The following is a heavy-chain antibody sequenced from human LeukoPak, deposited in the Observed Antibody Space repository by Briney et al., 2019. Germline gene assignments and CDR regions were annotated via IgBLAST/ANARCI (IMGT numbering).Heavy chain of an antibody. J-gene: IGHJ4*02. CDR2: INPNSGGT. D-gene: IGHD2/OR15-2a*01. Sequence: ASVKVSCKSFEEIFSGYYMHWVRQSPGQGLEWMGWINPNSGGTKYVQKFEGRVTMTRDTSISTFYMELSRLTSDDTAVYFCASEVLAPQPYYYDFWGQGALVTVSS. CDR1: EEIFSGYY. V-gene: IGHV1-2*02. CDR3: ASEVLAPQPYYYDF.